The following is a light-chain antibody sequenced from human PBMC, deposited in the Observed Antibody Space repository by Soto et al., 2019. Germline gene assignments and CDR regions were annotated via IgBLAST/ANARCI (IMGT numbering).Light chain of an antibody. CDR3: SSYSSSNIYL. Sequence: QSVLTQPASVSGSPGQSITISCTGTGSGVGGYRYVAWYQQRPGKAPKLVIQEVSNRPSGISDRFSGSKSGNTASLTISGLQADDEADYYCSSYSSSNIYLFGTGTKVTVL. CDR2: EVS. V-gene: IGLV2-14*01. J-gene: IGLJ1*01. CDR1: GSGVGGYRY.